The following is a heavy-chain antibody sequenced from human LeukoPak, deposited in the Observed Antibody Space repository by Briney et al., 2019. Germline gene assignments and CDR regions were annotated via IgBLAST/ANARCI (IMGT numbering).Heavy chain of an antibody. Sequence: SQTLSLTCTVSGGSISSGDYYWNWIRQPPGKGLEWIGYIDHSGRTYYNPSLKSRVSISVDTSRNQFSLKLRSVTAADTAVHYCARVPAVGGYYFDFWGQGTLVTVSS. CDR3: ARVPAVGGYYFDF. CDR1: GGSISSGDYY. J-gene: IGHJ4*02. CDR2: IDHSGRT. D-gene: IGHD3-10*01. V-gene: IGHV4-30-4*08.